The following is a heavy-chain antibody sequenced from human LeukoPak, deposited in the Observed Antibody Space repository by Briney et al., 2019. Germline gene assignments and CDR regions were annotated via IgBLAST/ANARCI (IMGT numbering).Heavy chain of an antibody. V-gene: IGHV3-48*02. J-gene: IGHJ5*02. CDR3: ARSWRGSGSYSYNWFDP. D-gene: IGHD3-10*01. Sequence: PGGSLRLSCAASGFTFSSYSMNWVRQAPGKGLEWVSYISSSSSTIYYADSVKGRFTISRDNAKNSLYLQMNSLRDEDTAVYYCARSWRGSGSYSYNWFDPWGQGTLVTVSS. CDR2: ISSSSSTI. CDR1: GFTFSSYS.